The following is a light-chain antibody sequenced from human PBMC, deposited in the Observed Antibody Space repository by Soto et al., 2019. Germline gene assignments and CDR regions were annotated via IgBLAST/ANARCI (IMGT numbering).Light chain of an antibody. CDR2: VAS. CDR3: QQYNVWPLT. Sequence: EIVMTQSPVTLSVSPGDRATLSCRASQSVNSNLAWYQQKPGQTPKLLIYVASTRATGIPARFSGSGSGTEFPPTIGSLQSEDFAVYYCQQYNVWPLTFGGGTKVEFK. V-gene: IGKV3-15*01. CDR1: QSVNSN. J-gene: IGKJ4*01.